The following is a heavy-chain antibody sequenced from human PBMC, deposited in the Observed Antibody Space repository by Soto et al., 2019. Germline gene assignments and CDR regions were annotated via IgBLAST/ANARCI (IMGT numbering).Heavy chain of an antibody. J-gene: IGHJ5*02. CDR1: GGSISSSSYY. CDR2: IYYSGST. CDR3: ARHPLTGTTCWFDP. V-gene: IGHV4-39*01. D-gene: IGHD1-7*01. Sequence: LSLTCTVSGGSISSSSYYWGWIRQPPGKGLEWIGSIYYSGSTYYNPSLKSRVTISVDTSKNQFSLKLSSVTAADTAVYYCARHPLTGTTCWFDPWGQGTLVTVSS.